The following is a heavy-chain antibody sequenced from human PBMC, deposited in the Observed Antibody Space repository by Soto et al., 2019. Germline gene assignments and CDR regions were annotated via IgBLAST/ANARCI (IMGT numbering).Heavy chain of an antibody. J-gene: IGHJ4*02. D-gene: IGHD1-26*01. CDR2: ISGSGGST. CDR3: AKNRYRIVGATKGYYFDY. Sequence: GGSLRLSCAASGLTFSSYAMSWVRQAPGKGLEWVSAISGSGGSTYYADSVKGRFTISRDNSKNTLYLQMNSLRAEDTAVYYCAKNRYRIVGATKGYYFDYWGQGTLVTVSS. CDR1: GLTFSSYA. V-gene: IGHV3-23*01.